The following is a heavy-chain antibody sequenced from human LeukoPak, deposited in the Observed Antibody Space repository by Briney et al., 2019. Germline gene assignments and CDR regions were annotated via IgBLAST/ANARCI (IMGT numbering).Heavy chain of an antibody. J-gene: IGHJ4*02. CDR3: ARGKKTMVRGVLYYFDY. V-gene: IGHV1-8*01. CDR2: MNPNSGNT. D-gene: IGHD3-10*01. Sequence: RRASVKVSCKASGYTFTSYDINWVRQATGQGLEWMGWMNPNSGNTGYAQKFQGRVTMTRNTSISTAYMELSSLRSEDTAVYYCARGKKTMVRGVLYYFDYWGQGTLVTVSP. CDR1: GYTFTSYD.